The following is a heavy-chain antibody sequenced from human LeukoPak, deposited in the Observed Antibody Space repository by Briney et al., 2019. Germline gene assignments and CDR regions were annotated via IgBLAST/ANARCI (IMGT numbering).Heavy chain of an antibody. CDR2: IYPGDSDT. J-gene: IGHJ3*02. V-gene: IGHV5-51*01. Sequence: GESLKISCKGSGYSFTSYWIGWVRQMPGKGLEWMGIIYPGDSDTRYSPSFQGQVTISADKSISTAYLQWSSLKASDTAMYYCARGAYGGKRGNDAFDIWGQGTMVTVSS. D-gene: IGHD4-23*01. CDR1: GYSFTSYW. CDR3: ARGAYGGKRGNDAFDI.